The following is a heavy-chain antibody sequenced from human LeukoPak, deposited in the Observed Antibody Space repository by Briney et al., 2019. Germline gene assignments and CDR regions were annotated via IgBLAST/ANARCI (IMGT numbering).Heavy chain of an antibody. V-gene: IGHV4-38-2*02. Sequence: SETLSLTCTVFGYSISSGYYWGWIRQPPGKGLEWIGSIYHSGSTYYNPSLKSRVTISVDTPKNQFSLKLSSVTAADTAVYYCARSSRDTPYFDYWGQGTLVTVSS. CDR3: ARSSRDTPYFDY. J-gene: IGHJ4*02. D-gene: IGHD5-18*01. CDR1: GYSISSGYY. CDR2: IYHSGST.